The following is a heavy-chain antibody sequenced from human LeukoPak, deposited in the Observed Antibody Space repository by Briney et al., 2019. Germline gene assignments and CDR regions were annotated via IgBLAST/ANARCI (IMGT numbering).Heavy chain of an antibody. J-gene: IGHJ4*02. CDR3: ARDPSGSWQWFDY. CDR1: GYTITRYY. V-gene: IGHV1-46*01. CDR2: INPSGGST. Sequence: ASVKVSCKASGYTITRYYMHWVRRAPGQGLEWIGVINPSGGSTTYAQKFQGRVTMTRDTSTSTVYMELSSLRSEDTAVYYCARDPSGSWQWFDYWGQGTLVTVSS. D-gene: IGHD1-26*01.